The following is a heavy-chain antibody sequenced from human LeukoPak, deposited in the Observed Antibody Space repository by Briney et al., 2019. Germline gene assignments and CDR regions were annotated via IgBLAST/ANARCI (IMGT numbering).Heavy chain of an antibody. CDR2: IIPIFGTA. D-gene: IGHD3-22*01. CDR1: GGTFSRYA. J-gene: IGHJ4*02. Sequence: HRASVKVSCKASGGTFSRYAISWVRQSPGQGLEWMGGIIPIFGTANYAQKFQGRVTITADESTSTAYMELSSLRSEDTAVYYCARAHYYDSSGYADYWGQGTLVTVSS. V-gene: IGHV1-69*13. CDR3: ARAHYYDSSGYADY.